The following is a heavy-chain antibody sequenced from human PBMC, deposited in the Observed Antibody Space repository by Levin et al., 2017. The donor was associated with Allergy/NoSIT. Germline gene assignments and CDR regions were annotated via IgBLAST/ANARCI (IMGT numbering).Heavy chain of an antibody. CDR1: GFPFSDYW. V-gene: IGHV3-7*04. Sequence: PGGSLRLSCAVSGFPFSDYWMSWVRQAPGKGLEWVASMNQAGSEKYYVDSVKGRFTIPRDNAKNLLYLQMNTLRADDTAVYCCARGGYGAFDPWGQGTLVTVSS. J-gene: IGHJ5*02. CDR2: MNQAGSEK. D-gene: IGHD5-12*01. CDR3: ARGGYGAFDP.